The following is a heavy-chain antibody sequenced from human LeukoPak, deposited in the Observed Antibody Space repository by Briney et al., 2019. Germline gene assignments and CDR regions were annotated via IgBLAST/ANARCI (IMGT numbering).Heavy chain of an antibody. CDR2: ISGSGSTV. D-gene: IGHD6-19*01. V-gene: IGHV3-11*01. Sequence: KPGGSLRLSCAASGFTFSDYYMTWIRQAPGKGLEWVSYISGSGSTVYHADSVKGRFTISRDNAKNSLYLQMNSLRAEDTAVYYCARRTATPYSSGWYDSHQANGVFDYWGQGTLVTVSS. CDR3: ARRTATPYSSGWYDSHQANGVFDY. J-gene: IGHJ4*02. CDR1: GFTFSDYY.